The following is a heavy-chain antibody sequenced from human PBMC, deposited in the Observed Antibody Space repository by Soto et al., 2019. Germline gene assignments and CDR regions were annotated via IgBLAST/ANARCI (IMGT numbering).Heavy chain of an antibody. V-gene: IGHV1-18*01. CDR3: ARVASLLWFGELLSEAPYDYYYYMDV. CDR1: GYVFYTYG. Sequence: ASVKVSCKASGYVFYTYGITWLRQAPGQAPEWMGWISGYNGDTNLAPKFQGRVSMTIDIFTTTTSMELRSLRSDDTAVYYCARVASLLWFGELLSEAPYDYYYYMDVWGKGTTVTVSS. J-gene: IGHJ6*03. CDR2: ISGYNGDT. D-gene: IGHD3-10*01.